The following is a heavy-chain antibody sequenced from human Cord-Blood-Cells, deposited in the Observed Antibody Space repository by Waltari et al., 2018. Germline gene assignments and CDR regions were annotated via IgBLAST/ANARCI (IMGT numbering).Heavy chain of an antibody. CDR3: ARVAYCGGDCYSTPYQYYFDY. CDR1: GFTFSIYS. V-gene: IGHV3-48*02. Sequence: EVQLVESGGGLVQPGGSLRLSCAASGFTFSIYSMIWVRQAPGMGLAWVSYISSSSSTIYYADSVKGRFTISRDNAKNSLYLQMNSLRDEDTAVYYCARVAYCGGDCYSTPYQYYFDYWGQGTLVTVSS. CDR2: ISSSSSTI. D-gene: IGHD2-21*01. J-gene: IGHJ4*02.